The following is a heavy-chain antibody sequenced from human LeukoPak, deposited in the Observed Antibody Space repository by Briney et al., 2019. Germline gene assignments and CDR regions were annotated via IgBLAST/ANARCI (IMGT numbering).Heavy chain of an antibody. CDR3: ARVIFGVVIIPYFDS. V-gene: IGHV3-7*01. CDR1: GFTFSAYW. CDR2: IKQDGSEK. J-gene: IGHJ4*02. Sequence: GKSLRLSCAASGFTFSAYWMSWVRQAPGKGLEWVANIKQDGSEKFYVDSVKGRFTISRDNAKNSLYLQMNSLRGEDTAIYYCARVIFGVVIIPYFDSWGQGILVTVSS. D-gene: IGHD3-3*01.